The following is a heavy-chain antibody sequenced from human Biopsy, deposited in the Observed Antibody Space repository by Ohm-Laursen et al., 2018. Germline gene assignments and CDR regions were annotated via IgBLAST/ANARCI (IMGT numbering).Heavy chain of an antibody. D-gene: IGHD5-18*01. CDR3: ARGSSYGYDFDY. CDR2: IYYSGST. CDR1: DGSINSYY. V-gene: IGHV4-59*07. J-gene: IGHJ4*02. Sequence: SDTLSLTCTVSDGSINSYYWNWIRQPPGKRLEWIGNIYYSGSTNFNPSLKSRVTISVDTSKNQFSLKLSSVTAVDTAVYFCARGSSYGYDFDYWGQGTLVAVSS.